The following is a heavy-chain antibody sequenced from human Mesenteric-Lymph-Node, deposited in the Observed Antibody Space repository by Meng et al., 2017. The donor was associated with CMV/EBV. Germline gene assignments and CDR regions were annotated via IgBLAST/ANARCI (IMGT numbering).Heavy chain of an antibody. D-gene: IGHD2-15*01. CDR2: IKQDGSEK. CDR3: ARGGWNFDY. V-gene: IGHV3-7*01. CDR1: GFTFSSSW. J-gene: IGHJ4*02. Sequence: GESLKISCGASGFTFSSSWMSWVRQAPGKGLEWVANIKQDGSEKYYVDSVKGRFTISRDSAKNSLYLQMNSLRAEDTVVYYCARGGWNFDYWGQGTLVTVSS.